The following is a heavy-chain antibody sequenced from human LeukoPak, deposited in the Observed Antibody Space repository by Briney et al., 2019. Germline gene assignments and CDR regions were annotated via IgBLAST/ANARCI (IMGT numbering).Heavy chain of an antibody. CDR2: IVVGSGNT. Sequence: GTSVKVSSKASGFTFPSSAVQWVRQARGQRLEWIGWIVVGSGNTNYAQKFQERVTITRDMSTSTAYMELSSLRSEDTAVYYCAREGEELLRRWWLDPWGQGTLVTVSS. V-gene: IGHV1-58*01. CDR3: AREGEELLRRWWLDP. D-gene: IGHD3-10*01. J-gene: IGHJ5*02. CDR1: GFTFPSSA.